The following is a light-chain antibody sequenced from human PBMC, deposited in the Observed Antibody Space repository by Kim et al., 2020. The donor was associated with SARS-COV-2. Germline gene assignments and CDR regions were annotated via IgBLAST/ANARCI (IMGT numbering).Light chain of an antibody. V-gene: IGKV3-20*01. CDR2: GTS. J-gene: IGKJ5*01. CDR3: QQYGNSPIT. CDR1: KSVDSSD. Sequence: SPGERATISCRASKSVDSSDLAWYQQSPGQPPRLLIYGTSSRATGIADRFSGRGAGTDFFLTITRLEPEDFAVYYCQQYGNSPITFGQGTRLEIK.